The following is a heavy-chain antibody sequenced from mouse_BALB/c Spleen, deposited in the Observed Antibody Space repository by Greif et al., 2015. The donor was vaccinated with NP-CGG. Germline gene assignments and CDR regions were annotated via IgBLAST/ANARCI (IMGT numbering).Heavy chain of an antibody. CDR3: ARGGDGYYVFDV. J-gene: IGHJ1*01. V-gene: IGHV1-63*02. CDR2: IYPGGGYT. CDR1: GYTFTNYW. D-gene: IGHD2-3*01. Sequence: QVQLKQSGAELVRPGTSVKISCKASGYTFTNYWLGWVKQRPGHGLEWIGDIYPGGGYTNYNEKFKGKATLTADTSSSTAYMQLSSLTSEDSAVYFCARGGDGYYVFDVWGAGTTVTVSS.